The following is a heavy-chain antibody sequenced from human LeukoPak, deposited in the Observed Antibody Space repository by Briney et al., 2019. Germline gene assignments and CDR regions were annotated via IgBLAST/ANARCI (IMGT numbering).Heavy chain of an antibody. CDR1: GYTFTGYY. V-gene: IGHV1-2*02. D-gene: IGHD5-18*01. Sequence: ASVKVSCKASGYTFTGYYMHWVRQAPGQGLEWMGWINPNRGGTNYAQKFQGRVTMTRDTSISTAYMELSRLRSDDTAVYYCARGDTAMVGYYYYYYYMDVWGKGTTVTVSS. CDR3: ARGDTAMVGYYYYYYYMDV. J-gene: IGHJ6*03. CDR2: INPNRGGT.